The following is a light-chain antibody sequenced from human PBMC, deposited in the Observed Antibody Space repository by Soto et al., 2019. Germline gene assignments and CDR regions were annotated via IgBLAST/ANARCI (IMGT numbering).Light chain of an antibody. Sequence: IQMTQSPSTLSASVGDRVTFTCRASQTISTWLAWYQQKPGEAPKLLIYKASTLEVGVPSRFSASGSGTDFSLTNNTVQAADFATYYCQQSHSYPWTFGQGTKV. V-gene: IGKV1-5*03. CDR3: QQSHSYPWT. J-gene: IGKJ1*01. CDR2: KAS. CDR1: QTISTW.